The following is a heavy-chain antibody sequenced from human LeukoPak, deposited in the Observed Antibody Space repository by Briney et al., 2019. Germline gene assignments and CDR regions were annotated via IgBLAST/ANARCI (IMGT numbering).Heavy chain of an antibody. CDR1: GGSISSGGHS. CDR2: IYHSGSGST. V-gene: IGHV4-30-2*01. CDR3: ARVRGGDGYNEYYFDY. D-gene: IGHD5-24*01. Sequence: SETLSLTCTVSGGSISSGGHSWSWIRQPPGKGLEWIGYIYHSGSGSTYYNPSLKSRVTISVDKSKNQFSLKLSSVTAADTAVYYYARVRGGDGYNEYYFDYWGQGTLVTVSS. J-gene: IGHJ4*02.